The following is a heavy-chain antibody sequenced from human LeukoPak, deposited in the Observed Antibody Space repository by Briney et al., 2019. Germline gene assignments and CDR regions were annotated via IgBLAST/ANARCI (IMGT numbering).Heavy chain of an antibody. D-gene: IGHD4-11*01. CDR1: GFTFSSSG. J-gene: IGHJ4*02. Sequence: GGSLRLSCAASGFTFSSSGMHWVRQAPGKGLEWVAFIRYDGSNKYYADSVKGRFTISRDNSKNTLYLQMNSLRAEDTAVYYCAKTTVTYYYFDYWGQGSLVTVSS. CDR3: AKTTVTYYYFDY. CDR2: IRYDGSNK. V-gene: IGHV3-30*02.